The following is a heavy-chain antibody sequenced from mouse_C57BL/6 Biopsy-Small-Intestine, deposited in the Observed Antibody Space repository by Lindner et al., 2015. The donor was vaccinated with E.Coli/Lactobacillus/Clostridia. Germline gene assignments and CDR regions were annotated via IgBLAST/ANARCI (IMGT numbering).Heavy chain of an antibody. Sequence: VQLQESGAELAKPGASVKISCKASGYAISSSWMNWVKQRPGKGLEWIGRIYPGDGDTNYNGKFKGKATLTADKSSSTAYMQLSSLTSEDSAVYFCARREAYYSDYYAMDYWGQGTSVTVSS. CDR3: ARREAYYSDYYAMDY. D-gene: IGHD2-12*01. CDR2: IYPGDGDT. CDR1: GYAISSSW. J-gene: IGHJ4*01. V-gene: IGHV1-82*01.